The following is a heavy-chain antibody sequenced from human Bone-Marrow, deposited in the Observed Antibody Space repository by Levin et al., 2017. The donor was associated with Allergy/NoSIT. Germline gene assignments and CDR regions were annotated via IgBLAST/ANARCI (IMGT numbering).Heavy chain of an antibody. V-gene: IGHV3-21*01. CDR3: ARGPEV. CDR1: GFTFSIHT. Sequence: GGSLRLSCSASGFTFSIHTMNWVRQAPGKGLEWISFISTNSVYIYYADSVRGRFTISRDNAMGSLYLQMDSLRADDSGVYYCARGPEVWGQGTPVTVSS. CDR2: ISTNSVYI. J-gene: IGHJ4*02.